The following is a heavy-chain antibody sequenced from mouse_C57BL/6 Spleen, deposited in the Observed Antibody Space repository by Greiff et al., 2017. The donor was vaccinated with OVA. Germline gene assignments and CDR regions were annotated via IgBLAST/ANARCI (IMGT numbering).Heavy chain of an antibody. Sequence: EVNVVESGGDLVKPGGSLKLSCAASGFTFSSYGMSWVRQTPDKRLEWVATISSGGSYTYYPDSVKGRFTISRDNAKNTLYLQMSSLKSEDTAMYYCARGGDDGLFAYWGQGTLVTVST. CDR3: ARGGDDGLFAY. J-gene: IGHJ3*01. D-gene: IGHD1-1*01. CDR1: GFTFSSYG. V-gene: IGHV5-6*01. CDR2: ISSGGSYT.